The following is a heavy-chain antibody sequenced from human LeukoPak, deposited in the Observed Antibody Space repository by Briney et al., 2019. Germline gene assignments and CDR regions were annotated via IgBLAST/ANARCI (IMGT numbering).Heavy chain of an antibody. CDR3: ARSNWGVDY. D-gene: IGHD7-27*01. Sequence: GGSLRPSCAASGLTFSNYWMHWVRQAPGKGLVWVSRINSDGSSTSYADSVKGRFTISRDNAKNTLYLQMNSLGAEDTAVYYCARSNWGVDYWGQGTLVTVSS. V-gene: IGHV3-74*01. CDR2: INSDGSST. J-gene: IGHJ4*02. CDR1: GLTFSNYW.